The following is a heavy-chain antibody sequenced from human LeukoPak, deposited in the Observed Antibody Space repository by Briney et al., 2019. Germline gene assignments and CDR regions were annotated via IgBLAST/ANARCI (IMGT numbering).Heavy chain of an antibody. V-gene: IGHV4-34*01. CDR1: GGSFSGYY. CDR2: INHSGST. Sequence: SETLSLTCAVYGGSFSGYYWSWIRQPPGKGLEWIGEINHSGSTNYNPSLKSRVTISVDTSKNQFSLKLSSVTAADTAVYYCARHGAAADYYYYMDVWGKGTTVTVSS. CDR3: ARHGAAADYYYYMDV. J-gene: IGHJ6*03. D-gene: IGHD6-13*01.